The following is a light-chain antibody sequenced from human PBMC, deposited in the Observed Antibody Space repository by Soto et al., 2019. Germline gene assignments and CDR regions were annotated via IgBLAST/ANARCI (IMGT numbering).Light chain of an antibody. CDR3: QQYVQGTPTT. Sequence: EILLTQSPASLSASPGERASLSCRASQNVSNNLACYQQKAGQAPRLLISGASSRATAIPDRFIGSGSGTDFTLTISRLEPDEFAVYYCQQYVQGTPTTFGQGTRLEIK. CDR1: QNVSNN. J-gene: IGKJ5*01. V-gene: IGKV3-20*01. CDR2: GAS.